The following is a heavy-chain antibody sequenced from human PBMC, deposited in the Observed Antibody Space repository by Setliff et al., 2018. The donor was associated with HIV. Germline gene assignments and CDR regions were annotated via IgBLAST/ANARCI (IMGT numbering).Heavy chain of an antibody. V-gene: IGHV5-51*01. D-gene: IGHD3-3*01. CDR2: IWPTDSDT. CDR3: ARLSKYYDFWTPDS. CDR1: EYSFTNYW. J-gene: IGHJ4*02. Sequence: PRESLKISCQGSEYSFTNYWVGWVRQMPDKGLEWMGLIWPTDSDTIYSPSFQGQVTLSADKSISTVYLQWSSLKAPDTAMYYCARLSKYYDFWTPDSWGQGTLVTVSS.